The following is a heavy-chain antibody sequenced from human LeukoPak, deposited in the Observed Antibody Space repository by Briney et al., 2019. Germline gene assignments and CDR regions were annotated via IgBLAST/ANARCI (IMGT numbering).Heavy chain of an antibody. J-gene: IGHJ4*02. V-gene: IGHV5-51*01. D-gene: IGHD2-2*01. Sequence: EESLKISCKGSGYSFTSYWIGWVRQMPGKGLEWMGIIYPGDSDTRYSPSFQGQVTISADKSISTAYLQWSSLKASDTAMYYCAAVVPAGYYYFDYWGQGTPVTVSS. CDR1: GYSFTSYW. CDR3: AAVVPAGYYYFDY. CDR2: IYPGDSDT.